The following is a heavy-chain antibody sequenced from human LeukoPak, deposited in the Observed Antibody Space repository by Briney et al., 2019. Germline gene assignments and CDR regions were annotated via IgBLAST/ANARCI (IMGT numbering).Heavy chain of an antibody. CDR1: GGSISSSNW. CDR2: ISHSGST. D-gene: IGHD2-15*01. V-gene: IGHV4-4*02. J-gene: IGHJ4*02. Sequence: PSGTLSLTCAVSGGSISSSNWWSWVRQPPGKGLEWIGEISHSGSTNYNPSLKSRVTISVDKSKNQYSLKLSSVTAADTAVYYCAKVKGWWPPTSADYWGQGTLVTVSS. CDR3: AKVKGWWPPTSADY.